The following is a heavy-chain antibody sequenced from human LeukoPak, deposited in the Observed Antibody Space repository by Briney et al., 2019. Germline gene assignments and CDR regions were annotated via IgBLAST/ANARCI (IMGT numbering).Heavy chain of an antibody. D-gene: IGHD5-24*01. CDR3: ARDNSVRDEAWWFNP. CDR1: GYTFTGYW. Sequence: GASVKVSCKAFGYTFTGYWMHWVRQAPGQGPEWVGVISPSGGSTIYAQKFKGRVTLTRDMSTSTDYLELSSLRSEDTAVYCCARDNSVRDEAWWFNPWGQGTLVTVSS. V-gene: IGHV1-46*01. J-gene: IGHJ5*02. CDR2: ISPSGGST.